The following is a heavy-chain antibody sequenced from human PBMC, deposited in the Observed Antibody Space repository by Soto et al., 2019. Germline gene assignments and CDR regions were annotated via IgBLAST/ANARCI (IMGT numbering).Heavy chain of an antibody. CDR3: ARSPSMTTVSLDY. V-gene: IGHV3-21*01. D-gene: IGHD4-17*01. Sequence: EVQLVESGGGLVKPGGSLRLSCAASGFTFSSYSMNWVRQAPGKGLEWVSSISSSSSYIYYADSVKGRFAISRDNAKNSLYLQMTSLRAEATAVYYCARSPSMTTVSLDYWGQGTLLTVSS. J-gene: IGHJ4*02. CDR1: GFTFSSYS. CDR2: ISSSSSYI.